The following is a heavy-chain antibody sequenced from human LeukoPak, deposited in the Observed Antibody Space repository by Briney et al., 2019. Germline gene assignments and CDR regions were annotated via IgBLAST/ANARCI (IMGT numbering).Heavy chain of an antibody. D-gene: IGHD6-19*01. Sequence: SETLSLTCTVSGGSISSYYWSWIRQPPGKGLEWIGSIYHSGSTYYTPSLKSRVTISVDTSKNQFSLRLSSVTAADTAVYYCARRIAVAGFDYWGQGTLVIVSS. CDR1: GGSISSYY. CDR2: IYHSGST. CDR3: ARRIAVAGFDY. J-gene: IGHJ4*02. V-gene: IGHV4-59*08.